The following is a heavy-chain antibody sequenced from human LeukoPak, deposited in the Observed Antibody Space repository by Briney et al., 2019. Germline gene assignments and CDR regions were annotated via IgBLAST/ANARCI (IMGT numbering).Heavy chain of an antibody. J-gene: IGHJ5*02. CDR2: IRYDGSNK. V-gene: IGHV3-30*02. D-gene: IGHD2-2*01. CDR1: GFTFSSYG. CDR3: AKEKDIVVVPAAQPFDP. Sequence: PGGSLRLSCAASGFTFSSYGMHWVRQAPGKGLEWVAVIRYDGSNKYYADSVKGRFTISRDNSKNTLYLQMNSLRAEDTAVYYCAKEKDIVVVPAAQPFDPWGQGTLVTVSS.